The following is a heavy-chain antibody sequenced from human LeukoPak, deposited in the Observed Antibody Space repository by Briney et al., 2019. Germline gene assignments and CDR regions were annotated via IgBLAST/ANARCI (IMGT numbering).Heavy chain of an antibody. CDR2: IYSDGTT. V-gene: IGHV3-66*01. Sequence: GGSLRLSCVVSGLTVSNNYMIWVRQAPGKGLEWVSVIYSDGTTRNADSVKGRFTISRDNSKNTVYLQMDSLRAEDTAVYYCARDKDAWGQGTLVTVSS. CDR3: ARDKDA. CDR1: GLTVSNNY. J-gene: IGHJ5*02.